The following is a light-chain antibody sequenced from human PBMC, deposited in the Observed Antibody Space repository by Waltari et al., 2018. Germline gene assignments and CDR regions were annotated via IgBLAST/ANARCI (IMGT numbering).Light chain of an antibody. CDR2: QDV. J-gene: IGLJ1*01. CDR1: ELATRY. Sequence: SYDLIQSPSVSVSPGQTATITCSGDELATRYVCWYQQKPGQSPVLVIYQDVRRPSEIPQRFSGSNSGNTATLTISGTQPMDEADYYCQAWDSGVAGVFGTGTKVTVL. V-gene: IGLV3-1*01. CDR3: QAWDSGVAGV.